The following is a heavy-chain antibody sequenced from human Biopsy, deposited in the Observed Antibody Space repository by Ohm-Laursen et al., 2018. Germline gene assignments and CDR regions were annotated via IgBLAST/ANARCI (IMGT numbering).Heavy chain of an antibody. J-gene: IGHJ4*02. CDR2: INPNNDNT. CDR3: ARGPRGLVVITTTALYFDY. V-gene: IGHV1-46*01. Sequence: GSSVKVSCKASGYTFTSYYLHWVRQVPGQGLEWMGRINPNNDNTAYAQKFQGRITMTKDTSTSTVYMDLSSLTFDDSAVYYCARGPRGLVVITTTALYFDYWGQGNLVTVSS. D-gene: IGHD3-22*01. CDR1: GYTFTSYY.